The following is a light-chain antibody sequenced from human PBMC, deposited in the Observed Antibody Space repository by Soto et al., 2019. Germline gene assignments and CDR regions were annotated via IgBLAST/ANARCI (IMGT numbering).Light chain of an antibody. CDR1: SSDVGGYNY. Sequence: QSALTQPRSVSGSPGQSVTISCTGTSSDVGGYNYVSWYKQHPGKAPKLLIFDVSSRPSGVPDRFSGSKSGNTASLTISGLQAEDEADYYCCSYAGIYTLVFGGGTKLTVL. CDR3: CSYAGIYTLV. V-gene: IGLV2-11*01. CDR2: DVS. J-gene: IGLJ3*02.